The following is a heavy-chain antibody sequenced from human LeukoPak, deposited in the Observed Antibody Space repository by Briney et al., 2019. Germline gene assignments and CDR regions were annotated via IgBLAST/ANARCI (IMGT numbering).Heavy chain of an antibody. V-gene: IGHV4-30-2*01. CDR1: GGSISSGGYS. D-gene: IGHD2-15*01. Sequence: SETLSLTCAVSGGSISSGGYSWRWIRQPPGKGLEWIGYIYHSGSTYYNPSLKSRVTISVDRSKNQFSLKLSSVTAADTAVYYCARGGCSGGSCYYHWYFDLWGRGTLVTVSS. J-gene: IGHJ2*01. CDR3: ARGGCSGGSCYYHWYFDL. CDR2: IYHSGST.